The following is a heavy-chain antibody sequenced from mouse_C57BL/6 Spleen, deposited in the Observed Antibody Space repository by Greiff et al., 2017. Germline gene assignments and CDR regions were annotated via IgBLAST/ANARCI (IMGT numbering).Heavy chain of an antibody. CDR1: GFTFSSYA. J-gene: IGHJ3*01. D-gene: IGHD1-1*01. CDR2: ISDGGSYT. V-gene: IGHV5-4*03. Sequence: EVKLEESGGGLVKPGGSLKLSCAASGFTFSSYAMSWVRQTPEKRLEWVATISDGGSYTYYPDNVKGRFTISRDNAKNNLYLQMSHLKSEDTAMYYCASLITTVVATPYWGQGTLVTVSA. CDR3: ASLITTVVATPY.